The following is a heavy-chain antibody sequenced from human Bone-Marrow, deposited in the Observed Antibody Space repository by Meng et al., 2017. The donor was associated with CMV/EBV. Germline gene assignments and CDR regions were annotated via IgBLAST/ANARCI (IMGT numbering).Heavy chain of an antibody. CDR1: GGSFNAYY. CDR2: INHSGST. V-gene: IGHV4-34*01. Sequence: SETLSLTCTVYGGSFNAYYYNWFRQAPGKGLEWIGEINHSGSTNYNPSLKSRVTISVDKSKNQFSLRLTSVTAADTAVYYCASGSATYLGGRIYYHGMDVWGQGTTVTVSS. D-gene: IGHD1-26*01. CDR3: ASGSATYLGGRIYYHGMDV. J-gene: IGHJ6*02.